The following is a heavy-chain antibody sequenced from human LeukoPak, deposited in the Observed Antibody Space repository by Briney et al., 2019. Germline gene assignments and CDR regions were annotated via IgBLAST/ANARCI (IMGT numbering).Heavy chain of an antibody. CDR3: ARGGDYHVSGSYLRH. CDR2: IYQRGSA. D-gene: IGHD3-10*01. V-gene: IGHV4-59*01. J-gene: IGHJ4*02. CDR1: GGSISTYY. Sequence: SETLSLTCTVSGGSISTYYWTWIRQPPGKGLEWIGYIYQRGSANYNPSLKSRLSISVDTSKNQLSLTLSSVTAADAAVYYCARGGDYHVSGSYLRHWGRGTLVTVSS.